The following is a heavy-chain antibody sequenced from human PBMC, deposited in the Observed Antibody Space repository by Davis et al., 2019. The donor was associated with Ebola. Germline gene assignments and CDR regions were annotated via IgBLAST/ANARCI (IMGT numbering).Heavy chain of an antibody. CDR3: ARDVVQYYYDSSGYSIRNKHFDY. CDR2: ISAYTGNT. V-gene: IGHV1-18*01. CDR1: GYTFTSYG. Sequence: ASVKVSCKASGYTFTSYGISWVRQAPGQGLEWMGWISAYTGNTNYAKKLQGRVTMTTDTSTSTAYMELRSLRSDDTAVYYCARDVVQYYYDSSGYSIRNKHFDYWGQGTLVTVSS. D-gene: IGHD3-22*01. J-gene: IGHJ4*02.